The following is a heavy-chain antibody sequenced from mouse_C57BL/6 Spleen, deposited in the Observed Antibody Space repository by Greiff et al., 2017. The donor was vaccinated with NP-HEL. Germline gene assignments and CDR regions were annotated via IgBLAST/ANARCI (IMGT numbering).Heavy chain of an antibody. Sequence: EVQRVESGGGLVKPGGSLKLSCAASRFTFSDYGMHWVRQAPEKGLEWVAYISSGSSTIYYADTVKCRFTISRDNAKNTLCLQMTSLSSEDSAMYYCSRDLGFAYWGQGTLVTVSA. J-gene: IGHJ3*01. CDR2: ISSGSSTI. CDR1: RFTFSDYG. CDR3: SRDLGFAY. V-gene: IGHV5-17*01.